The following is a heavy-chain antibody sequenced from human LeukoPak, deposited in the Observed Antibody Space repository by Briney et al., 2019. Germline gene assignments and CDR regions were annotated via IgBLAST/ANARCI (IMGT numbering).Heavy chain of an antibody. D-gene: IGHD3-22*01. Sequence: PSGTLSLTCSVSGGSITGSNWWNWVRQPPGKGLEWIGEIYHSGSTNYSPSLKSRVTISVDKSTNQFSLKLSSVTAADTAVYYCARKNYYYDSSGYGSPILDYWGQGTLVTVSS. V-gene: IGHV4-4*02. J-gene: IGHJ4*02. CDR1: GGSITGSNW. CDR3: ARKNYYYDSSGYGSPILDY. CDR2: IYHSGST.